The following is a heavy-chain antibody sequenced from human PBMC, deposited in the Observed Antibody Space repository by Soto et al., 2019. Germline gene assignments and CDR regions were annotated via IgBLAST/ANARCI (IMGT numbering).Heavy chain of an antibody. CDR3: ARVLDGANPHPLDY. J-gene: IGHJ4*02. D-gene: IGHD1-26*01. CDR1: GFTFSSYD. V-gene: IGHV3-13*01. CDR2: IGTAGNT. Sequence: VGPLRLSCAASGFTFSSYDMHSFRPATGKGLEWVSAIGTAGNTSYPDSAKGRFTISRDNAKNSLYLQLNSLRARHTAVYYFARVLDGANPHPLDYWGEGTLVTVSS.